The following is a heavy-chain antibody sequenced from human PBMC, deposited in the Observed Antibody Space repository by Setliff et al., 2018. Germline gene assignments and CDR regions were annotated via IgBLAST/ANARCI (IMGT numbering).Heavy chain of an antibody. CDR1: GASISSNY. CDR3: ARGNMFDGSGRWFDY. Sequence: PSETLSLTCSVSGASISSNYWSWIRQSPGKGLEWIGYLYYNGTTRFGPSLKSRATISLDTSRNQFSLRLTSVTAADTAVYYCARGNMFDGSGRWFDYWGQGTLVTVSS. D-gene: IGHD3-10*01. V-gene: IGHV4-59*01. CDR2: LYYNGTT. J-gene: IGHJ4*02.